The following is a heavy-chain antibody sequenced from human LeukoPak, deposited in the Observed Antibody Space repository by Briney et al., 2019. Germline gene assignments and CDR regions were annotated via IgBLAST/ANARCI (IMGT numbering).Heavy chain of an antibody. D-gene: IGHD2-2*01. Sequence: SVKVSCKASGGTFSSYAISWVRQAPGQGLEWMGGIIPILGTANYAQKFQGRVTITADESTSTAYMELSSLRSEDTAVYYCARAQRYCSSTSCHPDYYYYMDVWGKGTTATVSS. J-gene: IGHJ6*03. V-gene: IGHV1-69*13. CDR3: ARAQRYCSSTSCHPDYYYYMDV. CDR2: IIPILGTA. CDR1: GGTFSSYA.